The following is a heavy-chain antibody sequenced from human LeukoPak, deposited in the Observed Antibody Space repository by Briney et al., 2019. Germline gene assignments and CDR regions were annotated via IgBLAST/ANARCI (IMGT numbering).Heavy chain of an antibody. D-gene: IGHD3-10*01. V-gene: IGHV1-18*04. CDR3: ARDLSRRVRGVSRNDY. J-gene: IGHJ4*02. Sequence: ASVKVSCKASGYTFTSYGISWVRQAPGQGLEWMGWISAYNGSTNYAQKLQGRVTMTTDTSTSTAYMELRSLRSDDTAVYYCARDLSRRVRGVSRNDYWGQGTLVTVSS. CDR1: GYTFTSYG. CDR2: ISAYNGST.